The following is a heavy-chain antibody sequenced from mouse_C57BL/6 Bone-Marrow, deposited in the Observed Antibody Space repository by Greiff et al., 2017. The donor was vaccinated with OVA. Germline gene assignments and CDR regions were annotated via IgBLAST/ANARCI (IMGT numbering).Heavy chain of an antibody. V-gene: IGHV1-50*01. CDR1: GYTFTSYW. D-gene: IGHD2-3*01. Sequence: QVHVKQPGAELVKPGASVKLSCKASGYTFTSYWMQWVKQRPGQGLEWIGEIDPSDSYTNYNQKFKGKATLTVDTSSSTAYMQLSSLTSEDSAVYYCARRGWLIRMDYWGQGTSVTVSS. CDR2: IDPSDSYT. J-gene: IGHJ4*01. CDR3: ARRGWLIRMDY.